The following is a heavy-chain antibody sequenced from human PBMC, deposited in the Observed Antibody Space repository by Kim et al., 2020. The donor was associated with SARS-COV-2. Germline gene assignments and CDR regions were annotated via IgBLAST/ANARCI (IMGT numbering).Heavy chain of an antibody. J-gene: IGHJ4*02. CDR3: ARGFGGGLLWFGELYYFDY. D-gene: IGHD3-10*01. CDR2: MNPNSGNT. Sequence: ASVKVSCKASGYTFTSYDINWVRQATGQGLEWMGWMNPNSGNTGYAQKFQGRVTMTRNTSISTAYMELSSLRSEDTAVYYCARGFGGGLLWFGELYYFDYCGQGTLVTVSS. V-gene: IGHV1-8*01. CDR1: GYTFTSYD.